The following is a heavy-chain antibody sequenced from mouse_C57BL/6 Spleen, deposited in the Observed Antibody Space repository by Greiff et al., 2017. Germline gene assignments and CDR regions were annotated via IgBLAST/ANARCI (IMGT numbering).Heavy chain of an antibody. Sequence: VQLQQSGPELVKPGASVKIPCKASGYTFTDYNMDWVKQSHGKSLEWIGDINPNNGGTIYNQKFKGKATLTVDKSSSTAYMELRSLTSEDTAVYYRARSLYGSPAWFAYWGQGTLVTVSA. D-gene: IGHD1-1*01. CDR2: INPNNGGT. V-gene: IGHV1-18*01. CDR1: GYTFTDYN. J-gene: IGHJ3*01. CDR3: ARSLYGSPAWFAY.